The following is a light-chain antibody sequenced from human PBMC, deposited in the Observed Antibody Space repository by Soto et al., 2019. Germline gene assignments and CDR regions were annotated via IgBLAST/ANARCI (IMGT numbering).Light chain of an antibody. J-gene: IGKJ4*01. Sequence: EIVLAQSPVSLSLSPGERATLSWSASQIVSSSYLAWYQQKPGQAPRLLIYDTSNRATGIPARFSGSGSGTDFTLTISSLEPEDFAVYFCQHRSNWPLNFGGWTKVDIK. V-gene: IGKV3D-20*02. CDR1: QIVSSSY. CDR3: QHRSNWPLN. CDR2: DTS.